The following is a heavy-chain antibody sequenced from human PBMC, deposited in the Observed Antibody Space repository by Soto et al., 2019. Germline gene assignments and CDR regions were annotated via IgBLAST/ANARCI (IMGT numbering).Heavy chain of an antibody. Sequence: QVQLVQSGAEVKRPGSSVKVSCKASGDTFAFYSINWVRQAPGLGLEWMGRINLILSMSNYAQRFQGRVTMTADKSTSTAYMVLNSLRSEDTAIYYCATSYGSGYRAFDYWGQGALVTVSS. V-gene: IGHV1-69*02. CDR3: ATSYGSGYRAFDY. CDR2: INLILSMS. CDR1: GDTFAFYS. D-gene: IGHD3-10*01. J-gene: IGHJ4*02.